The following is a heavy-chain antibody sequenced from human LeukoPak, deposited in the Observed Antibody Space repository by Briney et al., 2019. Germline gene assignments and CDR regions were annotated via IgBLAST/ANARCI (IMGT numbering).Heavy chain of an antibody. CDR1: GYTFATYW. CDR3: ARIKIVGTTDGGLFDY. D-gene: IGHD1-26*01. V-gene: IGHV5-51*01. Sequence: PGESLKISCKGSGYTFATYWIGRVRQMPGKGLEWMGIIYPGDPETRYSPSFQGQVTISVDRSISTAYLQWSSLKASDTAMYYCARIKIVGTTDGGLFDYWGQGTLVTVSS. J-gene: IGHJ4*02. CDR2: IYPGDPET.